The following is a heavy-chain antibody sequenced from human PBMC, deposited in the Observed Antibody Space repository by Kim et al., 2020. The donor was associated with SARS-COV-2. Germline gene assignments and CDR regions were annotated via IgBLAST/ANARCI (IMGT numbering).Heavy chain of an antibody. CDR3: VKSYGYSSSQDAFDI. CDR2: ISSNGGST. Sequence: GGSLRLSCSASGFTFSSYAMHWVRQAPGKGLEYVSAISSNGGSTYYADSVKGRFTISRDNSKNTLYLQMSSLRAEDTAVYYCVKSYGYSSSQDAFDIWGQGTMVTVSS. V-gene: IGHV3-64D*09. CDR1: GFTFSSYA. D-gene: IGHD6-13*01. J-gene: IGHJ3*02.